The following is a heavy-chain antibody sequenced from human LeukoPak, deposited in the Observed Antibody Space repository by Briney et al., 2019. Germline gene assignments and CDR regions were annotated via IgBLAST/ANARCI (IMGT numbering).Heavy chain of an antibody. D-gene: IGHD5-18*01. CDR1: GFTFSSYG. V-gene: IGHV3-33*01. CDR3: ARDLIRAADTAMVTEFGY. CDR2: IWYDGSNK. Sequence: GGSLRLSCAASGFTFSSYGMHWVRQAPSKGLEWVAVIWYDGSNKYYADSVKGRFTISRDNSKNTLYLQMNSLRAEDTAVYYCARDLIRAADTAMVTEFGYWGQGTLVTVSS. J-gene: IGHJ4*02.